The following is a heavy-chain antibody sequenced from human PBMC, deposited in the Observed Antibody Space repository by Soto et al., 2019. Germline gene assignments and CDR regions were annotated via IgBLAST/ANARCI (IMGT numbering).Heavy chain of an antibody. D-gene: IGHD6-19*01. V-gene: IGHV3-23*01. J-gene: IGHJ4*02. Sequence: EVQLLESGGGVVQPGGSLRLSCAASGFTFSRYAMSWFRQAPGKGLEWVSGRSGSGGGTYADSVKGRFIISRDNSKKTLYLQMTSLRAVDTAVYYCAKDLPRGSSGWYGPFDYCGQGSLVTVSS. CDR2: RSGSGGGT. CDR1: GFTFSRYA. CDR3: AKDLPRGSSGWYGPFDY.